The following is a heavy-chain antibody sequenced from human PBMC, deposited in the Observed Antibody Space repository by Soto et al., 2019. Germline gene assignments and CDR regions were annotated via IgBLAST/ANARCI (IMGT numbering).Heavy chain of an antibody. V-gene: IGHV3-23*01. Sequence: EVQLLESGGGLVQPGGSLRLSCAASGFPLSTYGMTWVRQAPGQGLEWVSAITGTGGNTYYVDSVKGRFTSSRDNSKNMLYLQVNSRRVEDTAVYYCARIRGYWYGLDVWGQGTTVTVSS. CDR1: GFPLSTYG. CDR2: ITGTGGNT. CDR3: ARIRGYWYGLDV. J-gene: IGHJ6*02.